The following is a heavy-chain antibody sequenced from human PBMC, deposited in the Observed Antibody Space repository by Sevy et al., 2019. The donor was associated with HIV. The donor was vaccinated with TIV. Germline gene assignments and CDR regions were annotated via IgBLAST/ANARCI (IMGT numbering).Heavy chain of an antibody. CDR2: IWFDGSNT. D-gene: IGHD4-17*01. V-gene: IGHV3-33*01. J-gene: IGHJ4*02. CDR3: ARDLEFYDNGDYGPAFMPDY. CDR1: GFTFSSYG. Sequence: GGSLRLSCAASGFTFSSYGMHWVRQAPGKGLEWVARIWFDGSNTYYADSVKGRFTISRDIAKNTLHLQMNSLRGEDTAVYYCARDLEFYDNGDYGPAFMPDYWGQGTLVTVSS.